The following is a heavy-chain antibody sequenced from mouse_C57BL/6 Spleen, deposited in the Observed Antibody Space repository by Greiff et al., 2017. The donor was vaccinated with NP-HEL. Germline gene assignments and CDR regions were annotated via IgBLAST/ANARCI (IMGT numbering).Heavy chain of an antibody. V-gene: IGHV1-54*01. CDR1: GYAFTNYL. D-gene: IGHD2-3*01. J-gene: IGHJ2*01. Sequence: VQLVESGAELVRPGTSVKVSCKASGYAFTNYLIEWVKQRPGQGLEWIGVINPGSGGTNYNEKFKGKATLTADKSSSTAYMQLSSLTSEDSAVYFCARDYDGYYVFDYWGQGTTLTVSS. CDR2: INPGSGGT. CDR3: ARDYDGYYVFDY.